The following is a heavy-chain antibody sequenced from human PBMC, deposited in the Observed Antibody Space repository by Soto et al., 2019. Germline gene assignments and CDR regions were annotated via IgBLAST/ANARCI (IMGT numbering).Heavy chain of an antibody. J-gene: IGHJ6*02. CDR3: ARIPIRKIRGVVIRDGMDV. D-gene: IGHD3-10*01. CDR1: GFTFSTYA. V-gene: IGHV3-23*01. Sequence: EVQLLESGGGLVQPGGSLRLSCAASGFTFSTYAMTWVRQAPGKGLEWVSVIGSDGRTTYYADSVKGRFTISRDNSKNTLYLQMNSLRAEDTAAYYCARIPIRKIRGVVIRDGMDVWGQGTTVTVSS. CDR2: IGSDGRTT.